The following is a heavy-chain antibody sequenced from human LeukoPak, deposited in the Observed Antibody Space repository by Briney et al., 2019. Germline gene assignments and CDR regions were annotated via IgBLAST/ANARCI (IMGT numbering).Heavy chain of an antibody. V-gene: IGHV4-59*08. CDR2: IYYSGST. CDR3: ARYRTGDRVYDY. J-gene: IGHJ4*02. Sequence: SETLSLTCTVSGGSISSYYWSWIRQPPGKGLEWIGYIYYSGSTNFNPSLKSRVTISVDTSKNQFSLKLSSVTAADTAVYYCARYRTGDRVYDYWGQGTLVTVSS. D-gene: IGHD7-27*01. CDR1: GGSISSYY.